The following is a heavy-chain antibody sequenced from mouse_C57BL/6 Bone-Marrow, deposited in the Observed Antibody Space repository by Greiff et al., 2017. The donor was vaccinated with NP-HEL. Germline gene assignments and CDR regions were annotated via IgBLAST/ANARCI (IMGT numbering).Heavy chain of an antibody. CDR1: GFSLTSYG. Sequence: VQLQQSGPGLVQPSQSLSITCTVSGFSLTSYGVHWVRQSPGKGLEWLGVIWSGGSTDYNAAFISRLSISKDNSKSQVFFKMNSLQADDTAIYYCAINFYGNYDYAMDYCGQGTSVTVSS. D-gene: IGHD2-1*01. CDR3: AINFYGNYDYAMDY. V-gene: IGHV2-2*01. CDR2: IWSGGST. J-gene: IGHJ4*01.